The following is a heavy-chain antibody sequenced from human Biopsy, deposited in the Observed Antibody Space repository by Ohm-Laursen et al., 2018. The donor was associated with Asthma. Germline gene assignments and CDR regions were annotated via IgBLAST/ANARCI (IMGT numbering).Heavy chain of an antibody. V-gene: IGHV4-59*01. CDR1: GGSISSFY. D-gene: IGHD6-19*01. CDR3: VRAVRNEQWLAPFDY. J-gene: IGHJ4*02. CDR2: VYWTGST. Sequence: SETLSLTCSVYGGSISSFYWSWIRQSQEKGLEWMGYVYWTGSTNYNPSLKSRITMSVDTSKNRMFLELTSVTAADTAIYYCVRAVRNEQWLAPFDYWGQGKPVTVSS.